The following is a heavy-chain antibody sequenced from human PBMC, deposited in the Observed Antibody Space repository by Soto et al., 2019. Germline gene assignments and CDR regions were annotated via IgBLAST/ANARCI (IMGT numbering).Heavy chain of an antibody. CDR3: AKDGGGSARENWYFDL. Sequence: EVQLLESGGGLGQSGGSLRLSCAASGFTFSSYAMSWVRQAPGKGLEWVSAISGSGGSTYYADSVKGRFAISRESSKNTLYLQMNSLRAEDTAVYYCAKDGGGSARENWYFDLWGRGTLVTVSS. CDR2: ISGSGGST. CDR1: GFTFSSYA. J-gene: IGHJ2*01. D-gene: IGHD1-26*01. V-gene: IGHV3-23*01.